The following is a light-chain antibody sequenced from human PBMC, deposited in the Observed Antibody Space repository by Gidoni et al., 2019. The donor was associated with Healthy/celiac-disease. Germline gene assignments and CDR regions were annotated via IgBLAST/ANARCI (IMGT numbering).Light chain of an antibody. J-gene: IGLJ2*01. CDR1: RSDVGGYNY. CDR3: SSYAGSNNPVV. Sequence: QAALTQPPSASGSPGQSVTISCTGTRSDVGGYNYVSWYQQHPGKAPKLIIYEVSKRPSGVPDRFSGSKSGNTASLTVSGLQAEDEADYYCSSYAGSNNPVVFGGGTKLTVL. CDR2: EVS. V-gene: IGLV2-8*01.